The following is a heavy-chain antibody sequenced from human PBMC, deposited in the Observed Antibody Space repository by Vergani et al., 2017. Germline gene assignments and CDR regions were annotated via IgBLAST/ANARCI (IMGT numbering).Heavy chain of an antibody. J-gene: IGHJ4*02. Sequence: QVQLQESGPGLVKPSETLSLTCTVSGGPISSYYWSWIRQPPGKGLEWIGYIYYSGSTNSNPSLKSRVTISVDTSKNQFSLKLSSVTAADTAVYYCARVLTGNDYWGQGTLVTVSS. CDR1: GGPISSYY. CDR2: IYYSGST. D-gene: IGHD1-14*01. V-gene: IGHV4-59*01. CDR3: ARVLTGNDY.